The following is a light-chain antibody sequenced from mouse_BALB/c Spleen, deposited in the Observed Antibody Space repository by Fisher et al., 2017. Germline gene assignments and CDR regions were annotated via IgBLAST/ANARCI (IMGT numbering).Light chain of an antibody. J-gene: IGKJ5*01. CDR1: SSVSSSY. V-gene: IGKV4-79*01. Sequence: IVITQTPAIMSASPGEKVTLTCSASSSVSSSYLYWYQQKPGSSPKLWIYSTSNLASGVPARFSGSGSGTSYSLTISSMEAEDAATYYCHQYHRSPLTFGAGTKLELK. CDR2: STS. CDR3: HQYHRSPLT.